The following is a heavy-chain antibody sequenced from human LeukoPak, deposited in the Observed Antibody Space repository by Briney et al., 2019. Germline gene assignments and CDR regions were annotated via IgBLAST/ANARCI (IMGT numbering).Heavy chain of an antibody. CDR2: INPSGGST. Sequence: ASVKVSCKASGYTFTSYYMHWVRQAPGQGLEWMGIINPSGGSTSYAQKLQGRVTMTRDTSTSTVYMELSSPRSEDTAVYYCARSVAARPRLGYWGQGTLVTVSS. V-gene: IGHV1-46*01. CDR3: ARSVAARPRLGY. CDR1: GYTFTSYY. D-gene: IGHD6-6*01. J-gene: IGHJ4*02.